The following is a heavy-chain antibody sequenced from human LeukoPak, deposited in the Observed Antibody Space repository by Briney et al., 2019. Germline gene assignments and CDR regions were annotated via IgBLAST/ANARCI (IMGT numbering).Heavy chain of an antibody. J-gene: IGHJ4*02. V-gene: IGHV4-38-2*02. D-gene: IGHD3-22*01. CDR1: GYSISSGYY. CDR2: IYHSGNT. Sequence: SETLSLTCTVSGYSISSGYYWGWIRQPPGKGLEWIGSIYHSGNTYYSPSLKSRVTISVDKSKNQFSLNLSSVTAADTAVYYCAREVNYYDSSGYRRLDYWGQGTLVTVSS. CDR3: AREVNYYDSSGYRRLDY.